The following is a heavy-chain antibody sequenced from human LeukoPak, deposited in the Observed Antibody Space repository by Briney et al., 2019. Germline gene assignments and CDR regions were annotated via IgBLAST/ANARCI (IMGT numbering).Heavy chain of an antibody. CDR1: GYTFTSYG. Sequence: SVKVSCKASGYTFTSYGISWVRQAPGQGLEWMGRIIPIFGTANYAQKFQGRVTITTDESTSTAYMELSSLRSEDTAVYYCARVGDAREYSSSFDYWGQGTLVTVSS. CDR3: ARVGDAREYSSSFDY. J-gene: IGHJ4*02. CDR2: IIPIFGTA. V-gene: IGHV1-69*05. D-gene: IGHD6-13*01.